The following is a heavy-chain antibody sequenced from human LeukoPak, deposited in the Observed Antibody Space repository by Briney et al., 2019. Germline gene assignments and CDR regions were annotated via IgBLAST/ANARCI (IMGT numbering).Heavy chain of an antibody. D-gene: IGHD2-15*01. CDR1: GFTFSSYA. CDR2: ISGNGGSA. J-gene: IGHJ4*02. Sequence: PGGSLRLSCAASGFTFSSYAMNWVRQAPGKGLEWVSGISGNGGSAYYADSVKGRFTISRDNSKNTLYLQMNSLRPEDTSVYYCAKDQKLQPFHYWGQGTLVTVSS. CDR3: AKDQKLQPFHY. V-gene: IGHV3-23*01.